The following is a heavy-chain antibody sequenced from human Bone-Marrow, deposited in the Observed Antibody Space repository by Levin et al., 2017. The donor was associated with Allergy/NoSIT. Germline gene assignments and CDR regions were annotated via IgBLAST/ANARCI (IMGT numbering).Heavy chain of an antibody. CDR2: ISPGGDE. CDR3: ASIHSAFSTAFDF. CDR1: GFTFRDYS. D-gene: IGHD5-18*01. V-gene: IGHV3-30*03. J-gene: IGHJ4*02. Sequence: PGGSLRLSCVVSGFTFRDYSMLWVRRAPGKGLDWVALISPGGDEFYADSVKGRFTISRDNSQDTLYLQLSGLRSEDTAIYYCASIHSAFSTAFDFWGQGSRVAVSS.